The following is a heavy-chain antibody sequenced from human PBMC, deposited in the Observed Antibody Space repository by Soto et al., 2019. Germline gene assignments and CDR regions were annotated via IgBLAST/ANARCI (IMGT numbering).Heavy chain of an antibody. V-gene: IGHV4-4*02. Sequence: QVQLQESGPGLVKPSGTLSLTCAVSGGSISSSNWWTWVRQPPGKGLEWIGEISRGGTTNYKPSLKSRVSISLNMSKNQFSLTLCSVTAADPAMYYCARDSASSGVFTWGQGTMVTVSS. J-gene: IGHJ3*01. D-gene: IGHD6-19*01. CDR3: ARDSASSGVFT. CDR2: ISRGGTT. CDR1: GGSISSSNW.